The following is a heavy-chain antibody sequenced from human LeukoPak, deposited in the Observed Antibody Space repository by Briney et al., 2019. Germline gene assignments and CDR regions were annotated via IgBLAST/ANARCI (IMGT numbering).Heavy chain of an antibody. CDR3: ARVWGSSWKDDAFDV. V-gene: IGHV1-2*02. CDR1: GYTFTGYY. Sequence: AASVKVSCRASGYTFTGYYMHWVRQAPGQGLEWMGWINPNSGVTNYAQIFQGRVTMTRDTSISTAYMELTRLRFDDTAVYYCARVWGSSWKDDAFDVWGQGTMVTVSS. J-gene: IGHJ3*01. CDR2: INPNSGVT. D-gene: IGHD6-13*01.